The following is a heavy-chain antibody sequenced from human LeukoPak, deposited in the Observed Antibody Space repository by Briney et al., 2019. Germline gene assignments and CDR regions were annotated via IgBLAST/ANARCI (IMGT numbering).Heavy chain of an antibody. CDR2: IYHSGST. CDR3: ARNTYYYGSGSYYLDY. Sequence: PSQTLSLTCAVSGGSISSGGYSWSWIWQPPGKGLEWIGYIYHSGSTYYNPSLKSRVTISVDRSKNQFSLKLSSVTAADTAVYYCARNTYYYGSGSYYLDYWGQGTLVTVSS. V-gene: IGHV4-30-2*01. D-gene: IGHD3-10*01. CDR1: GGSISSGGYS. J-gene: IGHJ4*02.